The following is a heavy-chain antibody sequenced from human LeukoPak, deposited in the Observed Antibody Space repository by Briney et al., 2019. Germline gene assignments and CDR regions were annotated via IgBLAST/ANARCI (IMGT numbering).Heavy chain of an antibody. V-gene: IGHV3-23*01. Sequence: GGSLRLSCAASGFTFSSYTMSWVRQAPGEGLEWVSDITGGGAFTYYTDPVKGRFTISRDNSKNTLYLQMNSLRAEDTAVYYCAKGKTNRTSFPYCFDYWGQGTLVTVSS. CDR1: GFTFSSYT. D-gene: IGHD2-2*01. CDR3: AKGKTNRTSFPYCFDY. CDR2: ITGGGAFT. J-gene: IGHJ4*02.